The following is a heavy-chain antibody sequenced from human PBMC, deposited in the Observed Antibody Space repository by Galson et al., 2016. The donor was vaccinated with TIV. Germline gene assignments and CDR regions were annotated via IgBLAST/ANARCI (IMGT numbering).Heavy chain of an antibody. J-gene: IGHJ2*01. CDR2: INPTSDAT. CDR3: ARCSWGPQLGYCGNIGFYSCCYFDL. D-gene: IGHD2-2*01. Sequence: SVKVFCKASGYTFTDYDIHCARQAPGQGLEWMGWINPTSDATNLAQKFQGRVTMTRDTSISTVFMELRRLTSDDTAVYSCARCSWGPQLGYCGNIGFYSCCYFDLWGRGTLVTVSS. CDR1: GYTFTDYD. V-gene: IGHV1-2*02.